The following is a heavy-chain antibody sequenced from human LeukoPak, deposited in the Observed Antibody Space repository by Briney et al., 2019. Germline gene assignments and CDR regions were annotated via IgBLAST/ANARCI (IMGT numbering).Heavy chain of an antibody. J-gene: IGHJ3*02. CDR3: AKDFRYSESYYPNDAFDI. CDR2: INSDGSST. V-gene: IGHV3-74*01. Sequence: GGSLRLSCAASGFTFSSYWMHWVRQAPGKGLVWVSRINSDGSSTSYADSVKGRFTISRDNAKNTLYLQMNSLRAEDTAVYYCAKDFRYSESYYPNDAFDIWGQGTMVTVSS. CDR1: GFTFSSYW. D-gene: IGHD1-26*01.